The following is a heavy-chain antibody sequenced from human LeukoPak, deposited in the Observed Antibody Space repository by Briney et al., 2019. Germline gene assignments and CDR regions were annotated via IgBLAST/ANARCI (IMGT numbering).Heavy chain of an antibody. D-gene: IGHD5-24*01. Sequence: SETLSLTCTVSGGSISSSSYFWGWIRQPPGKGLEWIGSIYYSGSTYYNPSLKSRVTISVDTSKNQFSLKLSSVTAADTAVYYCARERRRRDWAPWEMATISYFDYWGQGTLVTVSS. V-gene: IGHV4-39*07. CDR1: GGSISSSSYF. J-gene: IGHJ4*02. CDR3: ARERRRRDWAPWEMATISYFDY. CDR2: IYYSGST.